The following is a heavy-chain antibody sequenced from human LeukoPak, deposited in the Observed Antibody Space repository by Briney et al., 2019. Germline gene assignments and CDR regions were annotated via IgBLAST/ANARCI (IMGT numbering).Heavy chain of an antibody. CDR2: IATTVST. CDR3: AKGAVGSSSVLEY. D-gene: IGHD6-19*01. V-gene: IGHV3-23*01. J-gene: IGHJ4*02. CDR1: EFTFSNDA. Sequence: RGSLRLSCAPSEFTFSNDAMTSGRQAPREGLEWVSSIATTVSTPYTDPPKGRFTISRDNSKNTLYLQMNSLRAENTAVYFCAKGAVGSSSVLEYWGQRTLGTVSS.